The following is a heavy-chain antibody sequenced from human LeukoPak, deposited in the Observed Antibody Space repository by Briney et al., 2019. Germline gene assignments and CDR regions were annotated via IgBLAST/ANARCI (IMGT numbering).Heavy chain of an antibody. Sequence: GGSLRLSCAASGFTFSSYRMDWVRQAPGKGLVWVSRINSDGSSTSYADSVKGRFTISRDNAKNTLYPQMNSLRAEDTAVYYCARDREMATTLIDYWGQGTLVTVSS. D-gene: IGHD5-24*01. CDR1: GFTFSSYR. J-gene: IGHJ4*02. V-gene: IGHV3-74*01. CDR2: INSDGSST. CDR3: ARDREMATTLIDY.